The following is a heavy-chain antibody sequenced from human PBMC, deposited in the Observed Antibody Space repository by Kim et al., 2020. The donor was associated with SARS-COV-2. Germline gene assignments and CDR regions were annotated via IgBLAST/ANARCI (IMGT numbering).Heavy chain of an antibody. D-gene: IGHD3-10*01. CDR1: GGSFSGYY. J-gene: IGHJ6*02. V-gene: IGHV4-34*01. Sequence: SETLSLTCAVYGGSFSGYYWSWIRQPPGKGLEWIGEINHSGSTNYNPSLKSRVTISVDTSKNQFSLKLSSVTAADTAVYYCARAYKARYYYGSGSYYNPRRYYYYGMDVWGQGTTVTVSS. CDR2: INHSGST. CDR3: ARAYKARYYYGSGSYYNPRRYYYYGMDV.